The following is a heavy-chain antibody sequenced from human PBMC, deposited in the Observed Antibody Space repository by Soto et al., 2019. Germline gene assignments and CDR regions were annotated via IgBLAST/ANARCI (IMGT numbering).Heavy chain of an antibody. J-gene: IGHJ3*01. CDR2: INPNGGGT. D-gene: IGHD2-15*01. CDR1: GYTFTGYY. CDR3: ARGGAATSDAFDF. V-gene: IGHV1-2*04. Sequence: ASVKVSCKASGYTFTGYYMHWVRQAPGQGLEWMGWINPNGGGTNYAQKFQGWVTMTRDTSISTAYMELSRLRSDDTAVYYCARGGAATSDAFDFWGQGTMDTVSS.